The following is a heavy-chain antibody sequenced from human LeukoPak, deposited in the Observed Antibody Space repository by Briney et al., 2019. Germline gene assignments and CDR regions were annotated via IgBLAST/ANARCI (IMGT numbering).Heavy chain of an antibody. V-gene: IGHV3-64D*06. J-gene: IGHJ4*02. CDR1: GFTFNSYA. Sequence: PGGSLRLSCSASGFTFNSYALHWVRQPPGKGLQYVSGITRNGRSTYYADSVKGRFTISRDNSKNTLYLQMSSLRADDTAVYYCVNQISGWVYWGQGMQVTVSS. CDR2: ITRNGRST. CDR3: VNQISGWVY. D-gene: IGHD6-19*01.